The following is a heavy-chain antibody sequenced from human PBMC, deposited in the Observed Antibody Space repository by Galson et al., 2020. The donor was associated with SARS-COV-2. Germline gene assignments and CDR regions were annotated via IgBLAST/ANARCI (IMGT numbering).Heavy chain of an antibody. D-gene: IGHD3-10*01. CDR1: GFTLGGFW. Sequence: GGSLRLSCAASGFTLGGFWMSWVRLAPGKGLEWVANIRYDESDKNYVDSVKGRFSISRDNAKNSVYLQMNSLRHEDTAVYFCARGSGGRGVHPPLDYWGQGTLVTVSS. CDR3: ARGSGGRGVHPPLDY. J-gene: IGHJ4*02. CDR2: IRYDESDK. V-gene: IGHV3-7*01.